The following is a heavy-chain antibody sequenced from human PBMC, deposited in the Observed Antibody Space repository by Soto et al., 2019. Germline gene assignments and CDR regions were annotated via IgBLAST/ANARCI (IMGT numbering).Heavy chain of an antibody. CDR1: GFAFSNYA. CDR3: AKDLYSGSGPRAFDV. Sequence: EVQLLESGGGLVQPGWSLRLSCAASGFAFSNYAMSWVRQAPGKGLEWVSTISGSAGSGDNTYYADSVKGRFTISRDNSKNTLYLQMSSLRVEDTALYHCAKDLYSGSGPRAFDVWGQGRMVTVSS. D-gene: IGHD5-12*01. CDR2: ISGSAGSGDNT. J-gene: IGHJ3*01. V-gene: IGHV3-23*01.